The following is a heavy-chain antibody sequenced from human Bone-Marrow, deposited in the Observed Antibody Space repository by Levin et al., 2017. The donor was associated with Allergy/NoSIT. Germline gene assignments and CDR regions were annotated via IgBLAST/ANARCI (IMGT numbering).Heavy chain of an antibody. CDR2: ITSSSSSM. Sequence: AGGSLRLSCAASGFTFSSYNMHWVRQAPGKGLEWVSSITSSSSSMYYADSVKGRFTISRDNAKNSLSLQMNSLRAEDTAVYYCAKGGGSGWCEGYWGQGTLVTVSS. V-gene: IGHV3-21*01. J-gene: IGHJ4*02. CDR3: AKGGGSGWCEGY. D-gene: IGHD6-19*01. CDR1: GFTFSSYN.